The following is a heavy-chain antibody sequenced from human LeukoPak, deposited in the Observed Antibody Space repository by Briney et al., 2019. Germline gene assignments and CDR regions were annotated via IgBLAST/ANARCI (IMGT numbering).Heavy chain of an antibody. CDR3: ARGPSAHYYGSGSNDY. V-gene: IGHV4-4*02. D-gene: IGHD3-10*01. Sequence: SETLSLTCAVSGGSISSSNWWSWVRQPPGKGPEWIGEIYHSGSTNYNPSLKSRVTISVDKSKNQFSLKLSSVTAADTAVYYCARGPSAHYYGSGSNDYWGQGTLVTVSS. CDR2: IYHSGST. J-gene: IGHJ4*02. CDR1: GGSISSSNW.